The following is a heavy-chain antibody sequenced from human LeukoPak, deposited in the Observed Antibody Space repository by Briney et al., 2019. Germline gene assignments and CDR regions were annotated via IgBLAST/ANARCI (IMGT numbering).Heavy chain of an antibody. J-gene: IGHJ3*02. CDR2: IYYGGST. CDR3: AGYCSGGSCYDAFDI. CDR1: GGSISSYY. V-gene: IGHV4-59*08. D-gene: IGHD2-15*01. Sequence: SETLSLTCTVSGGSISSYYWSWIRQPPGKGLEWIGYIYYGGSTNYNPSLKSRVTISVDTSKNQFSLKLSSVTAADTAVYYCAGYCSGGSCYDAFDIWGQGTMVTVSS.